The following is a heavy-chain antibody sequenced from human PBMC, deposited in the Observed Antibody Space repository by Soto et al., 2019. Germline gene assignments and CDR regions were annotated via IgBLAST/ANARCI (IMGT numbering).Heavy chain of an antibody. J-gene: IGHJ4*02. D-gene: IGHD6-19*01. V-gene: IGHV4-4*02. CDR3: ARLARDYSSGWYGGDY. CDR2: IYHSGST. CDR1: GGSISSSNW. Sequence: SETLSLTCAVSGGSISSSNWWSWVRQPPGKGLEWIGEIYHSGSTNYNPSLKRRVTISVDKSKNQFSLKLSFVTAADTAVYYCARLARDYSSGWYGGDYWGQGTLVTVSS.